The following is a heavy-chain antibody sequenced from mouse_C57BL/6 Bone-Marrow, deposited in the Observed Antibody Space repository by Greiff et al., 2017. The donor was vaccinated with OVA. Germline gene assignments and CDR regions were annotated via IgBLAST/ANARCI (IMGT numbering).Heavy chain of an antibody. CDR3: ARPGDGDYFDY. J-gene: IGHJ2*01. Sequence: VQLQQSGAELARPGASVKLSCKASGYTFTSYGISWVTQRTGQGLVWIGEIYPRSGNTYYNETFKGKATLTADKSSSTAYMELRSRTSEDAAVYCWARPGDGDYFDYWGQGTTLTVSS. CDR2: IYPRSGNT. V-gene: IGHV1-81*01. CDR1: GYTFTSYG. D-gene: IGHD2-13*01.